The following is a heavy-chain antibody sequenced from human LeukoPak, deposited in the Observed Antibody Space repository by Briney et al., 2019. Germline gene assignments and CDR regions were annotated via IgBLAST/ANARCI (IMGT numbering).Heavy chain of an antibody. CDR1: GFTFDDYG. Sequence: GGSLRLSCAASGFTFDDYGMSWVRQAPGKGLEWVSGINWNGGSTGYADSVKGRFTISRDNAKNSLYLQMNSLRAEDTALYYCARDQYDSGSYSDAFDIWGQGTMITVSS. CDR2: INWNGGST. D-gene: IGHD1-26*01. V-gene: IGHV3-20*04. J-gene: IGHJ3*02. CDR3: ARDQYDSGSYSDAFDI.